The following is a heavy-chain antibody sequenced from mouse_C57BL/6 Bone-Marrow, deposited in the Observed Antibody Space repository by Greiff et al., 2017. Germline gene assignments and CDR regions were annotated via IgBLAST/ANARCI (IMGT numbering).Heavy chain of an antibody. CDR3: ARERAMDY. V-gene: IGHV1-54*01. CDR1: GYAFTNYL. CDR2: INPGSGGT. Sequence: VMLVESGAELVRPGTSVKVSCKASGYAFTNYLIEWVKQRPGQGLEWIGVINPGSGGTNYNEKFKGKATLTADKSSSTAYMQLSSLTSEDSAVYFCARERAMDYWGQGTSVTVSS. J-gene: IGHJ4*01.